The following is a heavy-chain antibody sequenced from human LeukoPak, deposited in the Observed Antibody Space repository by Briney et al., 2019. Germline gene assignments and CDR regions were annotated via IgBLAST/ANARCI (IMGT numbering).Heavy chain of an antibody. CDR2: INPSGGST. V-gene: IGHV1-46*01. J-gene: IGHJ5*02. D-gene: IGHD4-17*01. CDR3: ARSYGDYVPDWFDP. CDR1: GYTFTSYY. Sequence: ASVKVSCKASGYTFTSYYMHWVRQAPGQGLEWMGIINPSGGSTSYAQRFQGRVTMTRDMSTSTVYMELSSLRPEDTAVYYCARSYGDYVPDWFDPWGQGTLVTVSS.